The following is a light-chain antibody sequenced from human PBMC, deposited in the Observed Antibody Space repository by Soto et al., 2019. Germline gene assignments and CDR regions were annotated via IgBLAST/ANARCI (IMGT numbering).Light chain of an antibody. CDR1: SRDVGGYNY. V-gene: IGLV2-8*01. J-gene: IGLJ1*01. CDR2: EVN. CDR3: SSYAGSSNV. Sequence: QSALTQPPSASGSPGQSVAISCTGTSRDVGGYNYVSWYQQHPGKASKLMIYEVNKRPSGVPDRFSGSRSGNTASLTVSGLQAEDEADYYCSSYAGSSNVFGTGTKVTVL.